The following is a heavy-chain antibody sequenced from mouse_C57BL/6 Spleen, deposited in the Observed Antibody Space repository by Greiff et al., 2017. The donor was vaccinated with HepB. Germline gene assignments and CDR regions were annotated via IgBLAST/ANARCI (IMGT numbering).Heavy chain of an antibody. D-gene: IGHD4-1*01. CDR2: IWGVGST. Sequence: QVQLQQSGPGLVAPSQSLSITCTVSGFSLTSYGVDWVRQSPGKGLEWLGVIWGVGSTNYNSALKSRLSISKDNSKSQVFLKMNSLQTDDTAMYYCAILTGTGFAYWGQGTLVTVSA. CDR3: AILTGTGFAY. V-gene: IGHV2-6*01. J-gene: IGHJ3*01. CDR1: GFSLTSYG.